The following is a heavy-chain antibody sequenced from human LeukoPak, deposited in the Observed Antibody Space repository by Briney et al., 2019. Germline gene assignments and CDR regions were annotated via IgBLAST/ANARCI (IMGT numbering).Heavy chain of an antibody. V-gene: IGHV1-69*05. CDR1: GGTFSSYA. CDR2: IIPIFGTA. D-gene: IGHD6-13*01. CDR3: AREYSQQLVRWFDP. Sequence: ASMKVSCKASGGTFSSYAISGVRQAPGQGLEWMGGIIPIFGTANYAQKFQGRVTITTDESTSTAYMELSSLRSEDTAVYYCAREYSQQLVRWFDPWGQGTLVTVSS. J-gene: IGHJ5*02.